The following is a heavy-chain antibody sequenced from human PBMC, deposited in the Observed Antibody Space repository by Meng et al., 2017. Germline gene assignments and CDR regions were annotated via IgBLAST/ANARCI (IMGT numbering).Heavy chain of an antibody. V-gene: IGHV6-1*01. Sequence: QLRLPPSGPGLVNPSQTLSLTCAISGDSVSSTSAAWNWIGQSPSRGLEWLGRTYYRSKWYNDYAVSVKSRITINPDTSKNQFSLQLNSVTPEDTAVYYCARNARQKNNYWYFDLWGRGTLVTVSS. J-gene: IGHJ2*01. CDR1: GDSVSSTSAA. D-gene: IGHD1/OR15-1a*01. CDR3: ARNARQKNNYWYFDL. CDR2: TYYRSKWYN.